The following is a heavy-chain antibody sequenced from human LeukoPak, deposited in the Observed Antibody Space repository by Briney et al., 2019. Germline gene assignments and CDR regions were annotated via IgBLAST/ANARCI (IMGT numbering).Heavy chain of an antibody. CDR1: GFTFRSYG. CDR3: AKDPITMIVVVIPTFDC. CDR2: ISDDGTNK. V-gene: IGHV3-30*18. J-gene: IGHJ4*02. D-gene: IGHD3-22*01. Sequence: GGSLSLSCVASGFTFRSYGIHWVRQAPGKGLEWVAVISDDGTNKYYADSVKGRFTISRDNSENTVYLQMNSLGVDDTAVYYCAKDPITMIVVVIPTFDCWGQGTLVTVSS.